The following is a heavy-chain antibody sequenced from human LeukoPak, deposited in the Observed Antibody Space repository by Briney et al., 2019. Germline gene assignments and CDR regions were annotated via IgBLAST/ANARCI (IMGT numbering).Heavy chain of an antibody. CDR3: VRASVESGGAFDI. J-gene: IGHJ3*02. CDR1: GGSISSYY. V-gene: IGHV4-59*01. Sequence: PSETLSLTCTVSGGSISSYYWSWIRQPPGKGLEWIGYIYYSGSTNYNPSLKSRVTISVDTSKNQFSLKLSSMTAADTAVYYCVRASVESGGAFDIWGQGTMVTVSS. CDR2: IYYSGST. D-gene: IGHD2-15*01.